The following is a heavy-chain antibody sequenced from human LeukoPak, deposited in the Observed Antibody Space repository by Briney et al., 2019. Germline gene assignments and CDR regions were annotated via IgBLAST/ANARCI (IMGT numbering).Heavy chain of an antibody. CDR2: IIPIFGTA. J-gene: IGHJ5*02. V-gene: IGHV1-69*01. Sequence: GGSLRLSCAASGFTFSSYAISWVRQAPGQGLEWMGGIIPIFGTANYAQKFQGRVTITADGSTSTAYMELSSLRSEDTAVYYCARDLSRTYDPWGQGTLVTVSS. CDR3: ARDLSRTYDP. CDR1: GFTFSSYA. D-gene: IGHD1-14*01.